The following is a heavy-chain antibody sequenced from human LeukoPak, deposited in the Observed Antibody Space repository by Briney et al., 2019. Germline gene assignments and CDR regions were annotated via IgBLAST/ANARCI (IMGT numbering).Heavy chain of an antibody. CDR1: GFTVSNIY. V-gene: IGHV3-23*01. CDR2: ISGSGGST. J-gene: IGHJ4*02. D-gene: IGHD2-8*01. Sequence: GGSLRLSCAASGFTVSNIYMSWVRQAPGKGLEWVSAISGSGGSTYYADSVKGRFTISRDNSKNTLYLQMNSLRAEDTAVYYCAKVMRDIVLMVYAIEGPYFDYWGQGTLVTVSS. CDR3: AKVMRDIVLMVYAIEGPYFDY.